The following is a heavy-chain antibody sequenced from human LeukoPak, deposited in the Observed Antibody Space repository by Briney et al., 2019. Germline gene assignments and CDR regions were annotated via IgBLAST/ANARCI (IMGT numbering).Heavy chain of an antibody. Sequence: ASVKVSCKASGYTFTCYYMHWVRQAPGQGLEWTGRINPNSGGTNYAQKFQGRVTMTRDTSISTAYMELSRLRSDDTAVYYCARDHDYGQHSGYWGQGTLVTVSS. CDR2: INPNSGGT. V-gene: IGHV1-2*06. D-gene: IGHD4-17*01. J-gene: IGHJ4*02. CDR3: ARDHDYGQHSGY. CDR1: GYTFTCYY.